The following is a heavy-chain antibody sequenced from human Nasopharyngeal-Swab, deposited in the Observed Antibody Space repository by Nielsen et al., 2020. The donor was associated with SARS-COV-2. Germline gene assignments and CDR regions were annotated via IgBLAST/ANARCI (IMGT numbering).Heavy chain of an antibody. CDR3: ARQRVNNWFDP. Sequence: VRQMPGKGLEWMGGIDPSDSYTNYSPSFQGHVTISADKSISTAYLQWSSLKASDTAMYYCARQRVNNWFDPWGQGTLVTVSS. V-gene: IGHV5-10-1*01. J-gene: IGHJ5*02. D-gene: IGHD6-25*01. CDR2: IDPSDSYT.